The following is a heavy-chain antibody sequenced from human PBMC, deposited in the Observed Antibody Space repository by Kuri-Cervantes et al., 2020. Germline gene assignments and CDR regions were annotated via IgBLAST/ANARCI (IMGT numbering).Heavy chain of an antibody. V-gene: IGHV4-34*01. Sequence: SQTLSLTCAVYGGSFSGYYWSWIRQPPGKGLEWIGEINHSGSTNYNPSLKSRVTISVDTSKNQFSLKLSSVTAADTAVYYCARVYYGSGRGSNWFDPWGQGTLVTVSS. CDR2: INHSGST. J-gene: IGHJ5*02. CDR1: GGSFSGYY. D-gene: IGHD3-10*01. CDR3: ARVYYGSGRGSNWFDP.